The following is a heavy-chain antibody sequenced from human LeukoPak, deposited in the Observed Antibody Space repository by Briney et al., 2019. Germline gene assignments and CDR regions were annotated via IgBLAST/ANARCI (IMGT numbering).Heavy chain of an antibody. V-gene: IGHV3-53*01. Sequence: PGGSLRLSCAASGFTVSSNYMSWVRQAPGKGLEWVSVIYGGGSTYYADSVKGGFTISRDNSKNTLYLQMKSLRAADKEVYYCARSRGYVDTDMVDAFDIWGQGTMVTVSS. D-gene: IGHD5-18*01. CDR2: IYGGGST. J-gene: IGHJ3*02. CDR3: ARSRGYVDTDMVDAFDI. CDR1: GFTVSSNY.